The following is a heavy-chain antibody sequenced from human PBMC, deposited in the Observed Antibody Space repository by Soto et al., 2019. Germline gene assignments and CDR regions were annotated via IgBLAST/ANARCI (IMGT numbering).Heavy chain of an antibody. V-gene: IGHV3-74*01. CDR3: ARSGGADAGDPFDI. CDR1: GFTFSSYW. D-gene: IGHD6-13*01. J-gene: IGHJ3*02. Sequence: GGSLRLSCAAPGFTFSSYWMHWVRQAPGKGLVWVSRINSDGSSTSYADSVKGRFTISRDNAKNTLYLQMNSLRAEDTAVYYCARSGGADAGDPFDIWGQGTMVTVSS. CDR2: INSDGSST.